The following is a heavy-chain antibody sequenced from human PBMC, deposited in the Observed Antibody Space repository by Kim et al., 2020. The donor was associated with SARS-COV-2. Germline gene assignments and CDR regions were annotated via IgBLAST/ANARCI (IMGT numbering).Heavy chain of an antibody. CDR2: IFYSGYT. D-gene: IGHD5-18*01. CDR1: GASISSYY. V-gene: IGHV4-59*01. J-gene: IGHJ3*02. Sequence: SETLSLTCPVSGASISSYYWSWIRQPPGKGLEWIGHIFYSGYTNYNPSLKSRVTISVDTSKNHFSLRLTSVPAADTSVYHYPSDGGYPLGPFGIWGGGT. CDR3: PSDGGYPLGPFGI.